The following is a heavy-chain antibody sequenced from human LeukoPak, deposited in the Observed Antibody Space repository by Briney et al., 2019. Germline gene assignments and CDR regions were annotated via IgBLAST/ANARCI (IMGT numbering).Heavy chain of an antibody. V-gene: IGHV3-23*01. CDR3: AKDTKPSYYYDSSGDDY. Sequence: PGGSLRLSCAASGFTFSSYAMSWVRQAPGKGLEWVSAISGSGGSTYYADSVKGRFTISRDNSKNTLYLQMNSLRAEDTAVYYCAKDTKPSYYYDSSGDDYWGQGTLVTVSA. CDR1: GFTFSSYA. CDR2: ISGSGGST. D-gene: IGHD3-22*01. J-gene: IGHJ4*02.